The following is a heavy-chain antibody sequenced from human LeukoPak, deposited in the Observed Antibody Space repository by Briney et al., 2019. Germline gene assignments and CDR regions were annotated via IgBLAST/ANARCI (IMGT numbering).Heavy chain of an antibody. CDR2: ISAYNGDT. J-gene: IGHJ4*01. D-gene: IGHD2-2*01. V-gene: IGHV1-18*01. CDR3: ASLYCSSTSCYGIDY. CDR1: GYTFTSYG. Sequence: ASVKVSCKGAGYTFTSYGINWVRQAPGQGPEWMGWISAYNGDTNYAQKFQGRVTMTTDTSTSTAYMELRSMRSDDTAMYYCASLYCSSTSCYGIDYWGHGTLVTVSS.